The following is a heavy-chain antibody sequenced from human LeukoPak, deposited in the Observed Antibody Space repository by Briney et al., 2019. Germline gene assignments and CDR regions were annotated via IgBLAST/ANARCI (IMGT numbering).Heavy chain of an antibody. CDR1: GFTFSSYA. Sequence: GGSLRLSCAASGFTFSSYAMSWVRQAPGKGLEWVSAISGSGGSTYYADSVKGQFTISRDSSKNTLYLQMNSLRAEDTAVYYCTKGLTWNAEHFQHWGQGTLVTVSS. CDR3: TKGLTWNAEHFQH. D-gene: IGHD1-1*01. V-gene: IGHV3-23*01. J-gene: IGHJ1*01. CDR2: ISGSGGST.